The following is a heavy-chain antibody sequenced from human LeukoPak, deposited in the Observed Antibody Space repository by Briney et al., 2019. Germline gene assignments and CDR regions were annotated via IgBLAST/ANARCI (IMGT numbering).Heavy chain of an antibody. CDR1: GFTFSSYA. CDR3: ASHCSGASCYF. Sequence: GGSLRLSCAASGFTFSSYAMSWVRQAPGKGLEWVSAISGSGSSTYYANSVKGRFTISRDNSKNTLYLQVNSLRAEDTAVYYCASHCSGASCYFWGHGTLVSVSS. D-gene: IGHD2-15*01. CDR2: ISGSGSST. J-gene: IGHJ4*01. V-gene: IGHV3-23*01.